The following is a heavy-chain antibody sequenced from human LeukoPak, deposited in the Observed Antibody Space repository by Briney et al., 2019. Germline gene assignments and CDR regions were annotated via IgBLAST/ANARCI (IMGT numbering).Heavy chain of an antibody. J-gene: IGHJ3*02. CDR3: AKDQGYSYGSGAFDI. CDR1: GFTFDDYA. D-gene: IGHD5-18*01. V-gene: IGHV3-9*03. Sequence: PGGSLRLSCAASGFTFDDYAMHWVRQAPGKGLEWVSGISWNSGSIGYADSVKGRFTISRDNAKNSLYLQMNSLRAEDMALYYCAKDQGYSYGSGAFDIWGQGTMVTVSS. CDR2: ISWNSGSI.